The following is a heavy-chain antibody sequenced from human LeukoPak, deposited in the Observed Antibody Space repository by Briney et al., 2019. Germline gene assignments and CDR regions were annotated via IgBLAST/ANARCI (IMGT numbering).Heavy chain of an antibody. Sequence: GGSLRLSCAASGFTFSSHSMNWVRQAPGKGLEWVSYISSSSSTIYYADSVKGRFTISRDNAKNTLYLQMNSLRAEDTAVYYCARDINYYDSSGYYKDYWGQGTLVTVSS. CDR2: ISSSSSTI. CDR1: GFTFSSHS. D-gene: IGHD3-22*01. CDR3: ARDINYYDSSGYYKDY. V-gene: IGHV3-48*04. J-gene: IGHJ4*02.